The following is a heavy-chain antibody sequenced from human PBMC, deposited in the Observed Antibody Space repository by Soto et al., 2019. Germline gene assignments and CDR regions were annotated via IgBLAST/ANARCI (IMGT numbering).Heavy chain of an antibody. Sequence: QVQLVQSGAEVKKPGASVKVSCKASGYTFTSYYMHWVRQAPGQGLEWMGIINPSGGSTSYAQKFQGRVTMTRDTSTSTVYMELSSLRSEATAVYYCARVDCSGGSCYCIDYWGQGTLVTVSS. D-gene: IGHD2-15*01. V-gene: IGHV1-46*03. CDR1: GYTFTSYY. J-gene: IGHJ4*02. CDR3: ARVDCSGGSCYCIDY. CDR2: INPSGGST.